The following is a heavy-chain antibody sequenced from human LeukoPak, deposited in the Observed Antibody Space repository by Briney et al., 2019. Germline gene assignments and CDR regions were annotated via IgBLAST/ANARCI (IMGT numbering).Heavy chain of an antibody. CDR3: ARAQQLVLGAFDI. CDR1: GFPFSSYA. D-gene: IGHD6-13*01. J-gene: IGHJ3*02. Sequence: GSLRLSCAASGFPFSSYAMSWVLQAPGKGLEWASSISSSSSYIYYADSVKGRFTISRDNAKNSLYLQMNSLRAEDTAVYYCARAQQLVLGAFDIWGQGTMVTVSS. CDR2: ISSSSSYI. V-gene: IGHV3-21*01.